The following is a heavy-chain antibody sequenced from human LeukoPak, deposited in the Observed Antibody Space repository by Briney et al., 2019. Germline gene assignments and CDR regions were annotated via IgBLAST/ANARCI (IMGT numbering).Heavy chain of an antibody. D-gene: IGHD1-1*01. CDR3: ARGSGFQLFDY. Sequence: SETLSLTCAVYGGSFSGYYWSWIRQPPGKGLEWIGYIYYSGSTNYNPSLKSRVTISVDTSKNQFSLKLSSVTAADTAVYYCARGSGFQLFDYWGQGTLVTVSS. CDR2: IYYSGST. CDR1: GGSFSGYY. V-gene: IGHV4-59*01. J-gene: IGHJ4*02.